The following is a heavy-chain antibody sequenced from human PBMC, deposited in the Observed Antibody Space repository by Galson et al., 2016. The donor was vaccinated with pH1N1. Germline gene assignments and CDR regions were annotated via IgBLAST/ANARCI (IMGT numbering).Heavy chain of an antibody. D-gene: IGHD2-15*01. V-gene: IGHV4-30-4*08. J-gene: IGHJ1*01. CDR2: IFYSGST. CDR1: GGSISSGNYY. CDR3: ASRAGGGGTPYSLR. Sequence: TLSLTCTVSGGSISSGNYYWTWIRQPPGKGLEWVGYIFYSGSTYYNPYLKSRVTTTLDTPTNQFSLKLSPVTAADTAGYYGASRAGGGGTPYSLRRGQGTLVTVSS.